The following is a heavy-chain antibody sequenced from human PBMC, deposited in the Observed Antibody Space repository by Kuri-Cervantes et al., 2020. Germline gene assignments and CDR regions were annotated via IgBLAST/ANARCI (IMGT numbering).Heavy chain of an antibody. Sequence: GESLKISCAASGFTFSSYSMNWVRQAPGKGLEWVSYISSSSSTIYYADSVKGRFTISRDNAKTSLYLQMNILRVEDTAMYFCIGSAQNWGDIWGKGTTVTVSS. J-gene: IGHJ6*04. CDR1: GFTFSSYS. CDR3: IGSAQNWGDI. CDR2: ISSSSSTI. V-gene: IGHV3-48*04. D-gene: IGHD3-16*01.